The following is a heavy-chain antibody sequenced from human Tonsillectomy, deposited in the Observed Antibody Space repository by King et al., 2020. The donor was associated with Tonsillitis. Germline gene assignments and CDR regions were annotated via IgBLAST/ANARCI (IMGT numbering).Heavy chain of an antibody. J-gene: IGHJ4*02. CDR2: ITDIGDTT. CDR1: GFTFSRYA. V-gene: IGHV3-23*04. CDR3: AKSYYDDTSGYLPDF. D-gene: IGHD3-22*01. Sequence: VQLVESGGGLVQPGGSLRLSCAASGFTFSRYAMSWVRQAPGKGLEWVSSITDIGDTTFSADSVKGRFTVSRDNSKNTLYLQMNSLRAEDTAVYFCAKSYYDDTSGYLPDFWGQGTLVTVSS.